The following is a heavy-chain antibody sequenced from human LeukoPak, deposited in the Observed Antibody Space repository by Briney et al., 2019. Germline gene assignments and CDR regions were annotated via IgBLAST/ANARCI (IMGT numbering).Heavy chain of an antibody. Sequence: PSETLSLTCAVYSGSFSGYYWGWIRQPPGKGLEWIGSIYYSGSTYYNPSLKSRVTISVDTSKNQFSLKLSSVTAADTAVYYCARRGFYCSGGSCYPGHSDYWGQGTLVTVSS. D-gene: IGHD2-15*01. J-gene: IGHJ4*02. CDR1: SGSFSGYY. V-gene: IGHV4-39*07. CDR3: ARRGFYCSGGSCYPGHSDY. CDR2: IYYSGST.